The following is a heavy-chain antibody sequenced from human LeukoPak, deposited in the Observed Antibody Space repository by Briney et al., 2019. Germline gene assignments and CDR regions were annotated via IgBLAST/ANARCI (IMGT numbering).Heavy chain of an antibody. CDR3: ARDRVEMATTDAFDI. CDR1: GGTFSSYA. D-gene: IGHD5-24*01. J-gene: IGHJ3*02. CDR2: IIPILGIA. V-gene: IGHV1-69*04. Sequence: GASVKVSCKASGGTFSSYAISWVRQAPGQGLEWMGRIIPILGIANYAQKFQGRVTITADESTSTAYMELSSLRSEDTAVYYCARDRVEMATTDAFDIRGQGTMVTVSS.